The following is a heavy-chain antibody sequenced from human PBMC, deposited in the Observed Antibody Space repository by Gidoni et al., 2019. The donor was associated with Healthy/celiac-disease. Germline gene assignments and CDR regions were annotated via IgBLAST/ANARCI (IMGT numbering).Heavy chain of an antibody. CDR2: ISYDGSNK. Sequence: QVQLVESGGGVVQPGRSLRLSCAASGFTFSSYAMHWVRQAPGKGLDWVAVISYDGSNKYYADSVKGRFTISRDNSKNTLYLQMNSLRAEDTAVYYCARDMGHIVVVTAILDYWGQGTLVTVSS. V-gene: IGHV3-30-3*01. D-gene: IGHD2-21*02. J-gene: IGHJ4*02. CDR3: ARDMGHIVVVTAILDY. CDR1: GFTFSSYA.